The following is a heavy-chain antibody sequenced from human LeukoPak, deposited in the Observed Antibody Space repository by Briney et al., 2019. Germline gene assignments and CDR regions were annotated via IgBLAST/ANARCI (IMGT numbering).Heavy chain of an antibody. J-gene: IGHJ6*03. CDR1: GFTFSSYS. CDR3: ARVLLGYWNHMDV. V-gene: IGHV3-48*01. Sequence: SGGSLRLSCAASGFTFSSYSMNWVRQAPGKGLEWVSYISSSSSTIYYADSVKGRFTISRDNAKNSLYLQMNSLRAEDTAVYYCARVLLGYWNHMDVWGKGTTVTVSS. CDR2: ISSSSSTI. D-gene: IGHD2-15*01.